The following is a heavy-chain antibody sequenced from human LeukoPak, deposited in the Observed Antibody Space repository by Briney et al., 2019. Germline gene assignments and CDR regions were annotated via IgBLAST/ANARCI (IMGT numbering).Heavy chain of an antibody. CDR3: ARGGVQPPPYYFDY. V-gene: IGHV3-30-3*01. CDR1: GFTFSSYA. J-gene: IGHJ4*02. CDR2: ISYDGSNK. D-gene: IGHD6-13*01. Sequence: GGSLRLSCAASGFTFSSYAMHWVRQAPGKGLEWVAVISYDGSNKYYADSVKGRFTISRDNSKNTLYLQMNSLRAEDTAVYYCARGGVQPPPYYFDYWGQETLVTVSS.